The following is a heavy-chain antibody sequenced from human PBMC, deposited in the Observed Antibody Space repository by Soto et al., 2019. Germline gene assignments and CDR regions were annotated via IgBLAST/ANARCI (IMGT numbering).Heavy chain of an antibody. D-gene: IGHD2-15*01. J-gene: IGHJ3*02. CDR2: IYYSGST. V-gene: IGHV4-31*03. CDR3: ARGPRSGASLGDAFHX. CDR1: GGSISSGGYY. Sequence: SETLSLTCTVSGGSISSGGYYWSWIRQHPGKGVELVGYIYYSGSTYYNPSLTSRVTISVDTSNNQFSLKLSSVTAADTAVYYCARGPRSGASLGDAFHXWGQGTMVTVS.